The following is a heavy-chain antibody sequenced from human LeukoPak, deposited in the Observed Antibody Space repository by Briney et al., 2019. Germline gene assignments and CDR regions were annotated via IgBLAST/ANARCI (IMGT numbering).Heavy chain of an antibody. CDR2: IYYSGST. J-gene: IGHJ6*02. CDR3: ARNAFYYDSSGYNYYYGMDV. D-gene: IGHD3-22*01. Sequence: PSETLSLTCTVSGGSVSSGSYYWSWIRQPPGKGLEWIGYIYYSGSTNYNPSHKSRVTISVDTSKNQISLKLSSATAADTAVYYCARNAFYYDSSGYNYYYGMDVWGQGTTVTVSS. CDR1: GGSVSSGSYY. V-gene: IGHV4-61*01.